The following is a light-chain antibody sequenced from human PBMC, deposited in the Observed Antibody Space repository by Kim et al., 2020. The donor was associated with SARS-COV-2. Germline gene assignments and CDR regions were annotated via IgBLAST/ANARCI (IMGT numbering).Light chain of an antibody. CDR1: SGDIGGYDY. Sequence: PGQSVTLSGTGSSGDIGGYDYVSWYQQHPGKAPKLIIFDVNSRPSGVSDRFSGSKSGNAASLTISGLKTEDEADYYCHSFDGSNWVFGGGTQLTVL. CDR2: DVN. CDR3: HSFDGSNWV. J-gene: IGLJ3*02. V-gene: IGLV2-14*03.